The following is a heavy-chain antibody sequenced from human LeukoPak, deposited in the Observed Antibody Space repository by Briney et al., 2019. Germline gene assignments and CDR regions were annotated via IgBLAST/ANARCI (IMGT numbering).Heavy chain of an antibody. J-gene: IGHJ3*02. D-gene: IGHD3-10*01. V-gene: IGHV4-59*08. Sequence: SETLSLTCTVSGGSISSYYWSWNRQPPGKGLEWIGYIYYSGSTYYNPSLKSRVTISVDTSKNQFSLKLSSVTAADTAVYYCARHKTHTSGDASDIWGQGTMVTVSS. CDR2: IYYSGST. CDR3: ARHKTHTSGDASDI. CDR1: GGSISSYY.